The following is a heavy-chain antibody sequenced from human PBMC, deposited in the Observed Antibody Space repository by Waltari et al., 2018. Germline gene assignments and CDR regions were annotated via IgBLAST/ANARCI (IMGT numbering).Heavy chain of an antibody. J-gene: IGHJ4*02. Sequence: QIQLVQSGAEVKKPGASVKVSCKASGYIFSNYGITWVRQAPGEGLEWMGRISGYNGNTKYEQSLQGRVSMTTDTSTTTADMEIRSLRYDDTAVYYCARDDVDSSNFGGFWGQGTVVTVSS. CDR2: ISGYNGNT. CDR1: GYIFSNYG. V-gene: IGHV1-18*01. D-gene: IGHD6-13*01. CDR3: ARDDVDSSNFGGF.